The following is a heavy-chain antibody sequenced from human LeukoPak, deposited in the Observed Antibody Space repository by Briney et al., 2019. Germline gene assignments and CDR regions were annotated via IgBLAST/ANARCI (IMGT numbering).Heavy chain of an antibody. CDR1: GGTCSSYA. CDR2: IIPILGIA. V-gene: IGHV1-69*04. D-gene: IGHD5-12*01. J-gene: IGHJ5*02. CDR3: ARAPFSGRGTFDP. Sequence: SVKVSCKASGGTCSSYAISWVRQAPGQGLEWMGRIIPILGIANYAQKFQGRVTITADKSTSTAYMELSSLRSEDTAVYYCARAPFSGRGTFDPWGQGTLVTVSS.